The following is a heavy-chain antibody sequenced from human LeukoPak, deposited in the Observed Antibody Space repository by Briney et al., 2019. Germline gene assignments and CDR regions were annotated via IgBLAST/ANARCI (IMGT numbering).Heavy chain of an antibody. Sequence: SETLSLTCAVSGGSFRGYHWRWIRQPPGKGLEWIGEINHSGSTNYSPSLKSRVTMSLDTSKNHFSLKLSSVTAADTAVYYCASLRPRRTGYCSGGSCYNAAPAWGQGTLVTVSS. CDR2: INHSGST. V-gene: IGHV4-34*01. D-gene: IGHD2-15*01. J-gene: IGHJ5*02. CDR1: GGSFRGYH. CDR3: ASLRPRRTGYCSGGSCYNAAPA.